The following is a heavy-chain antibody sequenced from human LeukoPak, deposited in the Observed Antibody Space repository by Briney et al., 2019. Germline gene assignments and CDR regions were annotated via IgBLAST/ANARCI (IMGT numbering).Heavy chain of an antibody. Sequence: SETLSLTCTVSGGSISSYYWSWIRQPPGKGLEWIGYIYYSGSTNYNPSLKSRVTISVDTSKNQFSLKLSSVTAADAAVYYCARGYSSSWYWFDPWGQGTLVTVSS. CDR2: IYYSGST. D-gene: IGHD6-13*01. V-gene: IGHV4-59*01. CDR3: ARGYSSSWYWFDP. J-gene: IGHJ5*02. CDR1: GGSISSYY.